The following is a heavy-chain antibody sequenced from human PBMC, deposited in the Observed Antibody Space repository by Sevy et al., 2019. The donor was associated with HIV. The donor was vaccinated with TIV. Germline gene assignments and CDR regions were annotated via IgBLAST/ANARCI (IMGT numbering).Heavy chain of an antibody. D-gene: IGHD3-22*01. V-gene: IGHV3-23*01. CDR1: GFTFNNYA. Sequence: GGSLRLSCAASGFTFNNYAMNWVRQAPGKGLDWVSTIFRSGDNTYYADSVKGRFTISGDNSNNTVSLQINSLRAEDAALYYCAGAHYDSSDSFDAFDIWGQGTVVTVSS. CDR2: IFRSGDNT. J-gene: IGHJ3*02. CDR3: AGAHYDSSDSFDAFDI.